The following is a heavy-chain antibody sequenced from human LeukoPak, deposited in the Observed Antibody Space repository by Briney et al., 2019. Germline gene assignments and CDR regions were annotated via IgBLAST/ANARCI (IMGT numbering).Heavy chain of an antibody. Sequence: GGSLRLSCAASGFTFSDYYMSWIRQAPGKGLEWVSYISSSSSYTSYADSVKGRFTISRDNAKNSLYLQMNSLRAEDTAVYYCARALAARRMYYFDYWGQGTLVTVSS. V-gene: IGHV3-11*06. CDR3: ARALAARRMYYFDY. CDR2: ISSSSSYT. D-gene: IGHD6-6*01. J-gene: IGHJ4*02. CDR1: GFTFSDYY.